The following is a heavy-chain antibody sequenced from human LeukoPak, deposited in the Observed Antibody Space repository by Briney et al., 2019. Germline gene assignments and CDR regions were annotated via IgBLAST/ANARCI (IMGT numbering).Heavy chain of an antibody. CDR1: GFSFSSYW. Sequence: GGSLRVSCAASGFSFSSYWMYWVRQVPGKRLVWVSRINSDGSSTSDADSVKGRFTISRDNAKNTLYLQMNSLRAEDTAVYYCATGVGHAFGIWGQGTMVTVSS. J-gene: IGHJ3*02. CDR3: ATGVGHAFGI. CDR2: INSDGSST. D-gene: IGHD1-26*01. V-gene: IGHV3-74*01.